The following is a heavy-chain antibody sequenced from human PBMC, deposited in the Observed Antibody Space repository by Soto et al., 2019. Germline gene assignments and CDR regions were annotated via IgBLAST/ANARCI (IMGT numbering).Heavy chain of an antibody. D-gene: IGHD3-16*01. CDR1: GYTFTSYG. J-gene: IGHJ6*03. Sequence: QVQLVQSGAEVKKPGASVKVSCKASGYTFTSYGISWVRQAPGQGLEWMGWISAYNGNTNYAQKLQGRGTMTTDTSTSTAYMELRSLRSDNTAVYYCARGGGNARDYYYCYYMDVWGKGTTVTVSS. CDR3: ARGGGNARDYYYCYYMDV. CDR2: ISAYNGNT. V-gene: IGHV1-18*01.